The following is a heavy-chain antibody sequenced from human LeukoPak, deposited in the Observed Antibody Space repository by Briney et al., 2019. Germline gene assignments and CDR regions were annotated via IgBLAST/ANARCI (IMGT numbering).Heavy chain of an antibody. CDR2: INPNSGGT. V-gene: IGHV1-2*04. Sequence: GESLKISCQGSGYTFTSYWIAWVRQAPGQGLEWMGWINPNSGGTNYAQKFQGWVTMTRDTSISTAYMELSRLRSDDTAVYYCAREAAVAGRGLDYWGQGTLVTVSS. D-gene: IGHD6-19*01. J-gene: IGHJ4*02. CDR1: GYTFTSYW. CDR3: AREAAVAGRGLDY.